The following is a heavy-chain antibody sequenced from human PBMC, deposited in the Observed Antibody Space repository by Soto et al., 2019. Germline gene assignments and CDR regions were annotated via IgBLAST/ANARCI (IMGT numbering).Heavy chain of an antibody. J-gene: IGHJ1*01. CDR2: INWNSGSI. CDR3: VKDESINWYSGHFRH. Sequence: EVQLVESGGGLVQPGRSLRLSCAASGFTFDDYAMHWVRQVPGKGLERVSGINWNSGSIGYADSVKGQFAISSDNAKNSLHLPMTSLRAEDTAFYYCVKDESINWYSGHFRHWGQGTLVTVSS. CDR1: GFTFDDYA. D-gene: IGHD6-13*01. V-gene: IGHV3-9*01.